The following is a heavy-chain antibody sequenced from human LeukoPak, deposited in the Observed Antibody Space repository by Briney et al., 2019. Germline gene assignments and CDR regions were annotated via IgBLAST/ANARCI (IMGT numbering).Heavy chain of an antibody. D-gene: IGHD2-2*01. CDR2: ISSSRSYL. CDR1: GFPFSSYS. J-gene: IGHJ5*02. CDR3: ARPPLGYCSSTSCLESWFDP. Sequence: GGSLTLSCAPSGFPFSSYSMNWVRPAPGKGLEWVSSISSSRSYLYYADSVKGRFTISRDNAKNSLYLQMNSLRAEDTAVYYCARPPLGYCSSTSCLESWFDPWGQGTLVTVSS. V-gene: IGHV3-21*01.